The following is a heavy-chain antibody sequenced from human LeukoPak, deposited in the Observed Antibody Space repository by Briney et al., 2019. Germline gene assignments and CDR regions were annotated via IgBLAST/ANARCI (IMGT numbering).Heavy chain of an antibody. Sequence: SETLSLTCTVSGGSISSSSYYWGWIRQPPGKGLEWIGSIYYSGSTYYTPSLKSRVTISVDKSKNQFSLKLSSVTAADTAVYYCARGDDSRYWFDPWGQGTLVTVSS. CDR3: ARGDDSRYWFDP. V-gene: IGHV4-39*07. D-gene: IGHD3-22*01. CDR1: GGSISSSSYY. J-gene: IGHJ5*02. CDR2: IYYSGST.